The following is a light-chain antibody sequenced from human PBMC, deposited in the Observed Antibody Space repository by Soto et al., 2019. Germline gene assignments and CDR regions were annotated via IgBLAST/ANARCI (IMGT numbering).Light chain of an antibody. CDR2: DVS. Sequence: QSVLTQPRSVSGSPGQSVTISCTGTSSDVGGYNYVSWYQQHPGKAPKLMIYDVSKRPSGVPDRFSGSKSGNTASLTISGLQAEDEADSYCCSYAGSQEVFGTGTKVTVL. CDR3: CSYAGSQEV. J-gene: IGLJ1*01. CDR1: SSDVGGYNY. V-gene: IGLV2-11*01.